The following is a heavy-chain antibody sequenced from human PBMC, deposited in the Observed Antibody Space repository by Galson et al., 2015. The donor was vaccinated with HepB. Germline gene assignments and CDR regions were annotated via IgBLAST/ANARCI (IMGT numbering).Heavy chain of an antibody. CDR2: IRSKAYGGTT. J-gene: IGHJ5*02. CDR1: GFTFGDYA. D-gene: IGHD2-2*01. V-gene: IGHV3-49*03. Sequence: SLRLSCAASGFTFGDYAMSWFRQAPGKGLEWVGFIRSKAYGGTTEYAASVKGRFTISRDDSKSIAYLQTNSLKTEDTAVYYCTRDCSTSCSNWFDPWGQGTLVTVSS. CDR3: TRDCSTSCSNWFDP.